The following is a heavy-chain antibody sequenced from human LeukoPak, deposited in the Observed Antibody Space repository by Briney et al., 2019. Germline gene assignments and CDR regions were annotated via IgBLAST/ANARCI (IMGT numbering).Heavy chain of an antibody. CDR2: IYHSGNT. Sequence: PSETLSLTCIVSSYSISSGYYWGWIRQPPGKGLEWIGSIYHSGNTYYNPSLKSRVTISVDTSKNQFSLKLNSVTATDTAVSYCARTDWGSPHYWGQGTQVTVSS. CDR3: ARTDWGSPHY. V-gene: IGHV4-38-2*02. CDR1: SYSISSGYY. J-gene: IGHJ4*02. D-gene: IGHD7-27*01.